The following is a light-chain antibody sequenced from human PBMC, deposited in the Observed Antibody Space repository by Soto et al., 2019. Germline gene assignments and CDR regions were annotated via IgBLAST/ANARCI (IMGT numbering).Light chain of an antibody. Sequence: DFVMTQSPLSLPVTPGEPASISCRSSQSLLHSNGYNYLDWYLQKPGQSPQLLIYSGSNRASGVTDRFSGSGSGTDSTLKISRVEAEAGRTYYGMQAVQTPRTFGTGTKLEIK. J-gene: IGKJ2*01. V-gene: IGKV2-28*01. CDR1: QSLLHSNGYNY. CDR2: SGS. CDR3: MQAVQTPRT.